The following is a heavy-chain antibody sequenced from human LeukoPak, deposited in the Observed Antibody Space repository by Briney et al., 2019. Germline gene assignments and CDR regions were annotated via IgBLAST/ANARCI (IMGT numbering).Heavy chain of an antibody. CDR2: INHSGST. J-gene: IGHJ6*02. Sequence: SETLSLTCAVYGGSFSGYYWSWVRQPPGKGLEWIGEINHSGSTNYNPSLKSRVTISVDTSKNQFSLKLSSVTAADTAVYYCAVTLNYYYGMDVWGQGTTVTVSS. V-gene: IGHV4-34*01. CDR1: GGSFSGYY. D-gene: IGHD2-21*02. CDR3: AVTLNYYYGMDV.